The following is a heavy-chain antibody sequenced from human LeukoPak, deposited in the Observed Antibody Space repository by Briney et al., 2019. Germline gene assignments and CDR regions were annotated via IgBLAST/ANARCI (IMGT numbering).Heavy chain of an antibody. J-gene: IGHJ4*02. Sequence: PSETLSLTCTVSGGSISSYYWSWIRQPPRKGLEWIGYIYYSGSTNYNHPPKRRVTISVDTSKNQFSLKLSSVAAADTAVYYCAIGFVGVPYYFDYWGQGTLVSVSS. CDR1: GGSISSYY. CDR2: IYYSGST. D-gene: IGHD3-16*01. CDR3: AIGFVGVPYYFDY. V-gene: IGHV4-59*01.